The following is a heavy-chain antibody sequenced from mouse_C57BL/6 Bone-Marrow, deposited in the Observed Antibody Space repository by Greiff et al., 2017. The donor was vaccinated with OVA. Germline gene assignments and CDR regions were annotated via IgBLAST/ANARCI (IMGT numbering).Heavy chain of an antibody. V-gene: IGHV2-9-1*01. J-gene: IGHJ4*01. CDR3: ARRYYAMDY. CDR1: GFPLTSYA. Sequence: VQLVESGPGLVAPSQSLSITCTASGFPLTSYAISWVRQPPGKGLEWLGVIWTGGGTNYNSARKSRLSISKDNSKSQVFLKMNSLQTDDTARDYCARRYYAMDYWGQGTSVTVSS. CDR2: IWTGGGT.